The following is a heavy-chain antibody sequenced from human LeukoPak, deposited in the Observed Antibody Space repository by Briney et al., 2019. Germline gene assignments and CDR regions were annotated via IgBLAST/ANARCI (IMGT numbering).Heavy chain of an antibody. CDR1: GFTFSSYA. D-gene: IGHD3-3*01. CDR3: ARSSRYDFWSGYSDY. CDR2: ISSNGGST. V-gene: IGHV3-64*01. J-gene: IGHJ4*02. Sequence: PGGSLRLSCAASGFTFSSYAMHWVRQAPGKGLEYVSAISSNGGSTYYANSVKGRFTISRDNSKNTLYLQMGSLRAEDMAVYYCARSSRYDFWSGYSDYWGQGTLVTVSS.